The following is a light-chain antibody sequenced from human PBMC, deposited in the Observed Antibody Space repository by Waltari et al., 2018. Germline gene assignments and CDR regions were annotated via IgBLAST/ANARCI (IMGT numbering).Light chain of an antibody. CDR1: QSISSN. CDR3: LQDFTYPRT. CDR2: GAS. V-gene: IGKV3-15*01. J-gene: IGKJ1*01. Sequence: IILTQSPATLSVSPGGTATLSCRASQSISSNLAWYQQKPGQTPRLLMYGASTRASGVPGRFSGSGSGTEFTLSISSLQPEDFATYYCLQDFTYPRTFGQGTKVEIK.